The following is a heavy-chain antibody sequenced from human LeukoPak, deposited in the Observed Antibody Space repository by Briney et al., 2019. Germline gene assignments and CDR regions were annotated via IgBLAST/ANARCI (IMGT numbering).Heavy chain of an antibody. Sequence: GGSLRLSCAASGFTVSSNYMSWVRQAPGKGLEWVSSISGSGAGTYYADSVKGRFTISRDNSKNTLYLQMNSLRAEDTAVYYCANLHYDILTGYIYYFDYWGQGTLVTVSS. D-gene: IGHD3-9*01. J-gene: IGHJ4*02. CDR2: ISGSGAGT. CDR3: ANLHYDILTGYIYYFDY. V-gene: IGHV3-23*01. CDR1: GFTVSSNY.